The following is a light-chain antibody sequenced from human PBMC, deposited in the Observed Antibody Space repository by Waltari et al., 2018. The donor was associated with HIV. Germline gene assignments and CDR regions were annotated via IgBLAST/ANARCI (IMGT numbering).Light chain of an antibody. CDR2: SDN. CDR3: ASGEDSLNGVV. CDR1: SSNIGRTS. J-gene: IGLJ2*01. V-gene: IGLV1-44*01. Sequence: QSVLTQPPSASGTPGQRVTMSCSGSSSNIGRTSVNWNQQLPGTAPKLLVYSDNQRPCGVPDRCSGSKSGTSGSLAISGLQSEDEAVYYCASGEDSLNGVVFGGGTKLTVL.